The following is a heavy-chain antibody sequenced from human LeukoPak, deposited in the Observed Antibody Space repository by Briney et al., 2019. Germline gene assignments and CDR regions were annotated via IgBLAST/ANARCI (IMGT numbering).Heavy chain of an antibody. CDR3: ARVLRERGDYYYYMDV. Sequence: SVKVSCKASGGTFSSYAISWVRQAPGQGLEWIGGIIPIFGTANYAQKFQGRVTITTDESTSTAYMELSSLRSEDTAVYYCARVLRERGDYYYYMDVWGKGTTVTVSS. CDR2: IIPIFGTA. J-gene: IGHJ6*03. CDR1: GGTFSSYA. D-gene: IGHD1-26*01. V-gene: IGHV1-69*05.